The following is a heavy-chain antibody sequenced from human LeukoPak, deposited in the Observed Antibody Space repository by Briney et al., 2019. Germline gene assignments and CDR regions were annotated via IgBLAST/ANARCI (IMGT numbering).Heavy chain of an antibody. CDR3: AREFASYGFDY. CDR2: INPSGGST. CDR1: GYTFTGYY. J-gene: IGHJ4*02. V-gene: IGHV1-46*01. D-gene: IGHD3-10*01. Sequence: ASVKVSCKTSGYTFTGYYMHWVRQAPGQGLEWMGVINPSGGSTSYAQNFEGRVTMTRDMSTTTVYLEMSSLRSEDTAVYFCAREFASYGFDYWGQGTLVTVSS.